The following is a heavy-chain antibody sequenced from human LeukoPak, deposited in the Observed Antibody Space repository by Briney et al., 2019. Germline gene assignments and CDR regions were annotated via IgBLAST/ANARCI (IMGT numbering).Heavy chain of an antibody. CDR3: AREIAAAGTNWFDP. J-gene: IGHJ5*02. CDR1: GGSISSYY. V-gene: IGHV4-59*01. CDR2: IYTSGST. Sequence: SETLSLTCTVSGGSISSYYWSWIRQPPGKGLEWIGYIYTSGSTNYNPSLKGRVTISVDTSKNQFSLKLSSVTAADTAVYYCAREIAAAGTNWFDPWGQGTLVTVSS. D-gene: IGHD6-13*01.